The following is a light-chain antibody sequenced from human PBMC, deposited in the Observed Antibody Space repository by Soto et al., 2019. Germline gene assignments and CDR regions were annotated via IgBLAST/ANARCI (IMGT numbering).Light chain of an antibody. CDR1: SSDVGGYNY. Sequence: PRSVSGSPGQSVTISCTGTSSDVGGYNYVSWYQQHPGKAPKLMIYDVSKRPSGVPDRFSGSKSGNTASLTISGLQAEDEADYYCCSYAGSSTYDFGTGTKVTV. V-gene: IGLV2-11*01. J-gene: IGLJ1*01. CDR2: DVS. CDR3: CSYAGSSTYD.